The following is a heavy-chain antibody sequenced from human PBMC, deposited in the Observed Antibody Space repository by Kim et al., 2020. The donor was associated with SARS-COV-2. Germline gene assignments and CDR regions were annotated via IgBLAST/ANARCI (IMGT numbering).Heavy chain of an antibody. Sequence: SETLSLTCAVSGGSISSSNWWSWVRQPPGKGLEWIGEIYHSGSTNYNPSLNSRVTISVDKSKNQFSLKLSSVTAADTAVYYCARFWPGHDAFDIWGQGTMVTVSS. CDR2: IYHSGST. V-gene: IGHV4-4*02. CDR3: ARFWPGHDAFDI. D-gene: IGHD3-3*01. J-gene: IGHJ3*02. CDR1: GGSISSSNW.